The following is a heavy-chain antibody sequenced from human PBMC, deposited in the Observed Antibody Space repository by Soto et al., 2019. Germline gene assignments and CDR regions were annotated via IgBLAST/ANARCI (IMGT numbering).Heavy chain of an antibody. CDR2: IDYRGTT. Sequence: QLQLQESGPGLAKPSETLSLNCTVSGASISSSSYFWAWIRRTPGKELEWIASIDYRGTTYKNPSLKSRVTISLDTSKNHFSLNLGSVTAADTALYYCSRRAPEGFDPWGQGTLVTGSS. CDR1: GASISSSSYF. J-gene: IGHJ5*02. CDR3: SRRAPEGFDP. V-gene: IGHV4-39*02.